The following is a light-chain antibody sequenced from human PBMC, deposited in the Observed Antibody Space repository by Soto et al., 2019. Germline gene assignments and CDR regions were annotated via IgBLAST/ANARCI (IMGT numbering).Light chain of an antibody. Sequence: IVLTQYPGTLSLSPGERATLSCRASQTISSSSLAWYQQKGGQAPRLLIYGVSSRATGIPDRFSGSGSGTDFTLTISRLEPEDFAVYYCQQYGSSGTFGQGTKVDIK. V-gene: IGKV3-20*01. CDR3: QQYGSSGT. J-gene: IGKJ1*01. CDR2: GVS. CDR1: QTISSSS.